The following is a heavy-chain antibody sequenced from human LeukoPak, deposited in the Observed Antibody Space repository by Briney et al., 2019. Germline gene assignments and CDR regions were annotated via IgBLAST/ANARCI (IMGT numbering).Heavy chain of an antibody. Sequence: PGGSLSLSCAASGFTVSSNYMTWVRQAPGKGLEWVSVIYSDGSTFYADSVKVRFTISRDSSKNTLYLQMNSLRAEDTAVYYCAREPQVSYWGRGALVTVSS. CDR1: GFTVSSNY. D-gene: IGHD6-6*01. CDR3: AREPQVSY. J-gene: IGHJ4*02. CDR2: IYSDGST. V-gene: IGHV3-53*01.